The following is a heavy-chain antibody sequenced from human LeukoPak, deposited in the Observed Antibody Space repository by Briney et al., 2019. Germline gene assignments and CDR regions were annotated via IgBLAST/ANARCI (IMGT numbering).Heavy chain of an antibody. V-gene: IGHV3-23*01. D-gene: IGHD1-26*01. CDR1: GFTFSNYA. CDR2: VSGSGGST. Sequence: GSLRLSCAASGFTFSNYAMSWVRQAPGKGLEWVSAVSGSGGSTYYAESVKGRFTISRDNSKNTLYLQMNSLRAEDTAVYYCAKAAGIVGASGYFDYWGQGTQVTVSS. J-gene: IGHJ4*02. CDR3: AKAAGIVGASGYFDY.